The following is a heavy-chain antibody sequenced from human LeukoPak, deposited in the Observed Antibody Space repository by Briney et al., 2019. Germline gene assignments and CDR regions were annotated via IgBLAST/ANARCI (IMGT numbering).Heavy chain of an antibody. D-gene: IGHD3-22*01. CDR3: ARDTRAMIVVVSPDY. CDR1: GFTFSSYA. V-gene: IGHV3-30-3*01. CDR2: ISYDGSNK. Sequence: GRSLRLSCAASGFTFSSYAMHWVRQAPGKGLEWVAVISYDGSNKYYADSVKGRFTISRDNSKNTLYLQMNSLRAEDTAVYYCARDTRAMIVVVSPDYWGQRTLVTVSS. J-gene: IGHJ4*02.